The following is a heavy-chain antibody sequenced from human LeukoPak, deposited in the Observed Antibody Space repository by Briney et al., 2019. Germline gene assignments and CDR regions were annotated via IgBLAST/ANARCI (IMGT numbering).Heavy chain of an antibody. CDR3: ATEGYPFGYHAMGV. CDR2: IKSETHGGTT. V-gene: IGHV3-15*01. D-gene: IGHD5-12*01. Sequence: GGSLRLSCAASGITFSIAWVSWVRQAPGKGLECVGRIKSETHGGTTDYAAPVKGRFTLSRDDSKNTVYLQMNSLQSEDTGVYYCATEGYPFGYHAMGVWGQGTTVTVSS. J-gene: IGHJ6*02. CDR1: GITFSIAW.